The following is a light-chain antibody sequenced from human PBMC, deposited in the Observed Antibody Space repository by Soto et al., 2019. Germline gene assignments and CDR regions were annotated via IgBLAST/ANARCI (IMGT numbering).Light chain of an antibody. CDR1: QSVSSY. J-gene: IGKJ4*01. CDR3: QQRSNWPQLT. Sequence: EIVLTQSPATLSLSPGERATLSCRASQSVSSYLAWYQQKPGQAPRLLIYDASNRATGIPARFSGSGSGTEFTLTISSLEPEDCAVYYCQQRSNWPQLTFGGGTKVEIK. V-gene: IGKV3-11*01. CDR2: DAS.